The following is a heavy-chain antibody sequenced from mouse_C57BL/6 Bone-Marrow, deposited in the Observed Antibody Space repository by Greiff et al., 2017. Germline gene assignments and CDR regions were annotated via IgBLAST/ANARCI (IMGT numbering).Heavy chain of an antibody. V-gene: IGHV1-64*01. CDR1: GYTFTSYW. CDR3: ARLRRIPDYDYFDY. CDR2: IHPNSGST. D-gene: IGHD2-4*01. J-gene: IGHJ2*01. Sequence: QVQLQQPGAELVKPGASVKLSCKASGYTFTSYWMHWVKQRPGQGLEWIGMIHPNSGSTNYNEKFKSKATLTVDKSSSTAYMQLSSLTSEDSAVYYCARLRRIPDYDYFDYWGQGTTLTVSS.